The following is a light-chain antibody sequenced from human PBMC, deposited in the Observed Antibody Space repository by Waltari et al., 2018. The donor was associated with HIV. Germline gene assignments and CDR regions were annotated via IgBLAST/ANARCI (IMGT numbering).Light chain of an antibody. V-gene: IGLV1-40*01. J-gene: IGLJ3*02. Sequence: QSVLTQPPSVSGAPGQRVTISCTGSNSNIGSTYDVHWYQLLPGKAPKLLIYATTHRPSGVPARFSGSKSGASASLAITGLQAEDEADYSCQSYDSRLSAWVFGGGTKVTVL. CDR3: QSYDSRLSAWV. CDR2: ATT. CDR1: NSNIGSTYD.